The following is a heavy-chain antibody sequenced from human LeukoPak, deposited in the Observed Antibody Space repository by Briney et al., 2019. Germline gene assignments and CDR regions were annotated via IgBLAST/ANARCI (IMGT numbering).Heavy chain of an antibody. V-gene: IGHV3-23*01. CDR2: INHSGGST. CDR1: GFTFSSFA. Sequence: GGSLRLSCAASGFTFSSFAMTWVRQAPGKGLEWVSTINHSGGSTSYADSVKGRFTTSRDNSKNTLYLQMNSLRAEDTAVYYCAKDYQSESGELLLGYYFDYWGQGTLVTVSS. CDR3: AKDYQSESGELLLGYYFDY. D-gene: IGHD3-10*01. J-gene: IGHJ4*02.